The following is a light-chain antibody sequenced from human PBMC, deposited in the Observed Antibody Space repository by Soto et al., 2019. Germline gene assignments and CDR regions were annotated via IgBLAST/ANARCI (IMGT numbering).Light chain of an antibody. CDR3: SSSTTSSTVV. CDR1: SSDIGRYNR. J-gene: IGLJ2*01. CDR2: EVN. V-gene: IGLV2-18*02. Sequence: SALTQPPSVSGSPGQSVTISCTGTSSDIGRYNRVSWYHQPPGATPKLIIYEVNNRPSGVPDRFSGSKSGNTASLTISGLQAEDEANYFCSSSTTSSTVVFGGGTKVTVL.